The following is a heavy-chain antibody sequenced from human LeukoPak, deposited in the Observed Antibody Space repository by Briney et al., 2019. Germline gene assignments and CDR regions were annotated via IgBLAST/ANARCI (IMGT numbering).Heavy chain of an antibody. Sequence: ASVKVSCRASVYTFTGYYMHWVRQAPGQGREWMGWINPSSGGTNYAQKFQGRVTMTRDTSISTAYMELSSLRSDDTAVYYCARRGYSGYDFYIDYWGQGTLVTVSS. V-gene: IGHV1-2*02. CDR1: VYTFTGYY. D-gene: IGHD5-12*01. CDR3: ARRGYSGYDFYIDY. J-gene: IGHJ4*02. CDR2: INPSSGGT.